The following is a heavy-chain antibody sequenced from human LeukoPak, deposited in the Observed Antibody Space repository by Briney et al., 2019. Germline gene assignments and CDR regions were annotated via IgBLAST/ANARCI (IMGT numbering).Heavy chain of an antibody. J-gene: IGHJ6*03. V-gene: IGHV1-2*02. Sequence: ASVKVSCKASGYTFTAYYIHWVRQAPGQGLEWMGWINPNSGATNYAQKFLGRVTMTRDTSISTGYMELSSLKSDDTAVYYCAKVPGTSYFYYYMDVWGKGTTVTVSS. CDR2: INPNSGAT. CDR1: GYTFTAYY. CDR3: AKVPGTSYFYYYMDV.